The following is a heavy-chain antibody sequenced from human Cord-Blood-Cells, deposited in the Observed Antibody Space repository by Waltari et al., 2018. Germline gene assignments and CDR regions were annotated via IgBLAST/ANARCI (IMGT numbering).Heavy chain of an antibody. CDR2: IYYSGST. Sequence: QVQLQESGPGLVKPSETLSLTCTVSGGSISSYYWSWIRQPPGKGLEWIGYIYYSGSTNYNPSLKSRVTISVDTSKNQFSLKLSSVTAADTAMYYCARGNDILTGYFDYWGQGTLVTVSS. D-gene: IGHD3-9*01. CDR3: ARGNDILTGYFDY. V-gene: IGHV4-59*01. CDR1: GGSISSYY. J-gene: IGHJ4*02.